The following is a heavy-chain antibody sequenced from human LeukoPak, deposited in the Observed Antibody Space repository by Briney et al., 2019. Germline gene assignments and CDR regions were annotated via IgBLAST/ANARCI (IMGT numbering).Heavy chain of an antibody. CDR1: GYTFTSYY. D-gene: IGHD3-22*01. CDR2: INPSGGST. V-gene: IGHV1-46*01. Sequence: ASVNVSCKASGYTFTSYYMHWERQAPGQGLEWMGIINPSGGSTNYAQKFQGRVTMTRDTSTSTVSMELSSLRSEDTAVYYCALGKGRKWLLPYGMDVWGQGTTVTVSS. J-gene: IGHJ6*02. CDR3: ALGKGRKWLLPYGMDV.